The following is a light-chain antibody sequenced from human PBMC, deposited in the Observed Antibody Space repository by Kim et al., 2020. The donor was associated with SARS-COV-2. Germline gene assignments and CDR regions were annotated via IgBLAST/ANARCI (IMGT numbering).Light chain of an antibody. CDR2: KDS. V-gene: IGLV3-9*01. CDR3: QVWDSGTWV. CDR1: NIQTLN. J-gene: IGLJ3*02. Sequence: SVALGQTARLTCGGNNIQTLNVHWYRQKPGQAPVLVMYKDSKRPSGIPERFSGSNSGNTATLTISRAQADDEADYFCQVWDSGTWVFGGGTKVTVL.